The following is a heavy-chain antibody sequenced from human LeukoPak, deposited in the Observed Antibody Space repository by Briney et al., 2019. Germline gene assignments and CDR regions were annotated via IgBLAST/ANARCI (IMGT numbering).Heavy chain of an antibody. Sequence: SETLSLTCAVSGGSISSYYWSWIRQPPGKGLEWIGYIYYSGSTNYNPSLKSRVTISVDMSKNQFSLKLSSVTAADTAVYYCARLGRGSFLSYFDYWGQGTLVTVSS. CDR3: ARLGRGSFLSYFDY. D-gene: IGHD1-26*01. V-gene: IGHV4-59*08. J-gene: IGHJ4*02. CDR2: IYYSGST. CDR1: GGSISSYY.